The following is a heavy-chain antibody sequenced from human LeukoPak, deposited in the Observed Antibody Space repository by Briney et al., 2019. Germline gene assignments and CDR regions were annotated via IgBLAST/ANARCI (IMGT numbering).Heavy chain of an antibody. Sequence: SVKLSCKASGGTFSSYAISWVRQAPGQGLEWMGGIIPIFGTANYAQKFQGRVTITADESTSTAYMELSSLRSEDTAVYYCARDGPTGRWLVPHRGAFDIWGQGTMVTVSS. D-gene: IGHD6-19*01. CDR1: GGTFSSYA. CDR2: IIPIFGTA. J-gene: IGHJ3*02. CDR3: ARDGPTGRWLVPHRGAFDI. V-gene: IGHV1-69*01.